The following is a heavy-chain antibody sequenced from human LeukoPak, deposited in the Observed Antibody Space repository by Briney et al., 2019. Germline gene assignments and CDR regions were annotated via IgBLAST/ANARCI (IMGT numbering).Heavy chain of an antibody. CDR2: ISSSGSTI. CDR3: ARHVVAVGFDY. D-gene: IGHD3-22*01. J-gene: IGHJ4*02. CDR1: GFTVSTNY. Sequence: GGSLRLSCAASGFTVSTNYMSWVRQAPGKGLEWVSYISSSGSTIYYADSVKGRFTISRDNANNSLYLQMNSLRAEDTAVYYCARHVVAVGFDYWGQGTLVTVSS. V-gene: IGHV3-11*04.